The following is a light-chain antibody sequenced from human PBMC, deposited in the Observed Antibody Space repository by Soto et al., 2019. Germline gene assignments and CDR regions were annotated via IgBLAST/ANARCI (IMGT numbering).Light chain of an antibody. CDR3: SSYTTSGTLS. CDR1: SSDVGRYNY. V-gene: IGLV2-14*03. CDR2: DVS. J-gene: IGLJ2*01. Sequence: QSALTQPASVSGSPGQSITISCTGTSSDVGRYNYVSWYQQHPGTAPKLMIYDVSNRPSGVSNRFSGSKSGDTASLTISGLQAEDEDDYYCSSYTTSGTLSFGGGTKLTVL.